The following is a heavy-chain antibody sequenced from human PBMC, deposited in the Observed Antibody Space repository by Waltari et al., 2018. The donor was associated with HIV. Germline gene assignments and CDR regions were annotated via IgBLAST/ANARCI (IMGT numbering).Heavy chain of an antibody. CDR2: ISYYGDNK. Sequence: QVQLVESGGGVVQPGRYLRLSCEASRFTSRSYAMHCVRQAPGKGLEWVAVISYYGDNKYYADSVKGRFTISRDNSKNTLYLQMNSLRAEDTAVYYCAKGASGWSPGYWGQGTLVTVSS. J-gene: IGHJ4*02. CDR1: RFTSRSYA. V-gene: IGHV3-30*18. D-gene: IGHD6-19*01. CDR3: AKGASGWSPGY.